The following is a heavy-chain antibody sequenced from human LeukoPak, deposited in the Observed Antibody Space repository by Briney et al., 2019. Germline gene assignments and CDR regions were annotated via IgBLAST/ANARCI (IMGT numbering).Heavy chain of an antibody. J-gene: IGHJ4*02. CDR2: FDPEDGET. D-gene: IGHD1-26*01. Sequence: ASVKVSCKVSGYTLTELSMHWVRQAPGKGLEWMGGFDPEDGETIYARKFQGRVTMTEDTSTDTAYMELSSLGSEDTAVYYCARDGSIVGDTYFDYWGQGTLVTVSS. CDR3: ARDGSIVGDTYFDY. V-gene: IGHV1-24*01. CDR1: GYTLTELS.